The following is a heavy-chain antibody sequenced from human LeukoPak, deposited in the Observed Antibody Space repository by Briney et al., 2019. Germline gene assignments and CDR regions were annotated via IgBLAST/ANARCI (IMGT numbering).Heavy chain of an antibody. D-gene: IGHD3-9*01. CDR3: ARHGRLRYFDRKFNWFDP. V-gene: IGHV1-2*02. CDR2: INPNSGGT. J-gene: IGHJ5*02. CDR1: GYTFTGYY. Sequence: ASVKVSCKASGYTFTGYYMHWVRQAPGQGLEWMGWINPNSGGTNYAQKFQGRVTMTRDTSKNQFSLKLSSVTAADTAVYYCARHGRLRYFDRKFNWFDPWGQGTLVTVSS.